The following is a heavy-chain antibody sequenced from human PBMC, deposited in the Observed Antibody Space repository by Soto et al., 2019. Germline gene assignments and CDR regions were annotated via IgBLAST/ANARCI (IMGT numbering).Heavy chain of an antibody. J-gene: IGHJ4*02. CDR1: GFTFDDYA. D-gene: IGHD4-17*01. CDR3: AKGLDYVTKGGIDY. V-gene: IGHV3-9*01. CDR2: ISWNSGNI. Sequence: EVQLVESGGGLVQPGRSLRLSCAASGFTFDDYAMHWVRQAPGKGLEWVSGISWNSGNIGYADSVKGRFTISRDNAKNSLYLQMNSLRAEATALYYCAKGLDYVTKGGIDYWGQGTLVTVSS.